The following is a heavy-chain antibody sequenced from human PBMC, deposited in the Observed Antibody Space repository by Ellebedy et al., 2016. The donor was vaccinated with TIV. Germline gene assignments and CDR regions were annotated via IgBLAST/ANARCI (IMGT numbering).Heavy chain of an antibody. CDR2: IYYSGST. V-gene: IGHV4-59*01. CDR1: GGSISSYY. J-gene: IGHJ4*02. Sequence: SETLSLTXTVSGGSISSYYWSWIRQPPGKGLEWIGYIYYSGSTNYNPSLKSRVTISVDTSKNQFSLKLSSVTAADTAVYYCARMGYSSGRDPDYFDYWGQGTLVTVSS. CDR3: ARMGYSSGRDPDYFDY. D-gene: IGHD6-19*01.